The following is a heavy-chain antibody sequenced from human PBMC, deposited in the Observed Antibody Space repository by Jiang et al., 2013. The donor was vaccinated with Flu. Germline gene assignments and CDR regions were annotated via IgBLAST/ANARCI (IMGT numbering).Heavy chain of an antibody. V-gene: IGHV4-39*01. CDR1: GGSIGSSSFF. CDR3: ARHFQWEVVGIDY. J-gene: IGHJ4*02. D-gene: IGHD1-26*01. CDR2: FYYSGSS. Sequence: GPGLVKPSETLSLTCTVSGGSIGSSSFFWGWIRQSPGKGLEWIGSFYYSGSSYYTPSLKSRVSISVETSKNQFSLKLTSVTAADTAVYYCARHFQWEVVGIDYWGQGTLVTVSS.